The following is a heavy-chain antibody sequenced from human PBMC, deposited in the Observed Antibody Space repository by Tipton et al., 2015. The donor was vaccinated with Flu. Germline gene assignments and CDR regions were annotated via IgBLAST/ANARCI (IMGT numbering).Heavy chain of an antibody. CDR1: GYSISSGYY. Sequence: TLSLTCTVSGYSISSGYYWGWIRQPPGKGLEWIGSIYHSGSTYYNPSLKSRVTISVDTSKNQFSLKLSSVTAADTAVYYCARDLWNDRRVYYYYGVDVWGRGTTVTVSS. CDR3: ARDLWNDRRVYYYYGVDV. D-gene: IGHD1-1*01. V-gene: IGHV4-38-2*02. J-gene: IGHJ6*02. CDR2: IYHSGST.